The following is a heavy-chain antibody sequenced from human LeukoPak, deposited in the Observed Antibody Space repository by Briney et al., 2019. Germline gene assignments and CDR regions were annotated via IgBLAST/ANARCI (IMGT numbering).Heavy chain of an antibody. CDR3: ARGRPHGNDY. CDR1: GFTFSSYW. CDR2: IASDGSST. D-gene: IGHD4-23*01. J-gene: IGHJ4*02. Sequence: GGSLRLSCAASGFTFSSYWMNWVRQAPGKGLVWVSRIASDGSSTTYADSVKGRFSISRDNAKNTLYLQMNSLRVEDTAVYYCARGRPHGNDYWGQGALVTVSS. V-gene: IGHV3-74*01.